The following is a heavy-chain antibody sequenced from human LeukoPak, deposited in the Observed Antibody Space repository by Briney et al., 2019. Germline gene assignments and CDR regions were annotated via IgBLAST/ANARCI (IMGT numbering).Heavy chain of an antibody. CDR2: INPNSGGT. CDR3: ARAWGYSYGPHFDY. J-gene: IGHJ4*02. Sequence: ASVKVSCQASGYTFIGYYMHGVRQAPGQGLEWMGWINPNSGGTNYAQKFQGRVTMTRDTSISTAYMELSRLRSDNTAVYYCARAWGYSYGPHFDYWGQGTLVTVSS. CDR1: GYTFIGYY. D-gene: IGHD5-18*01. V-gene: IGHV1-2*02.